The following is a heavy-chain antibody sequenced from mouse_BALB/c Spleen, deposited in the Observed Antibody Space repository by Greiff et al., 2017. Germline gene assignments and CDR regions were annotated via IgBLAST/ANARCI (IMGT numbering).Heavy chain of an antibody. J-gene: IGHJ4*01. V-gene: IGHV5-17*02. CDR3: ARSWGYAMDY. CDR1: GFTFSSFG. D-gene: IGHD4-1*01. CDR2: ISSGSSTI. Sequence: EVMLVESGGGLVQPGGSRKLSCAASGFTFSSFGMHWVRQAPEKGLEWVAYISSGSSTIYYADTVKGRFTISRDNPKNTLFLQMTSLRSEDTAMYYCARSWGYAMDYWGQGTSVTVSS.